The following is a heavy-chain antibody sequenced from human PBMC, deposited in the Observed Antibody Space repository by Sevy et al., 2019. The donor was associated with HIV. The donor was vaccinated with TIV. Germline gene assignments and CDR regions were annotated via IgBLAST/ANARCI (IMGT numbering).Heavy chain of an antibody. Sequence: ASVKVSCKASGYTFTGYYMHWVRQAPGQGLEWMGWINPNSGGTNYAQKFQGRVTMTRDTSISTAYMGLSRLGSGDTAVYYCARDPKRKDIVVVPAGSNHSKNRNMRGDYYGMDVWGQGTTVTVSS. CDR3: ARDPKRKDIVVVPAGSNHSKNRNMRGDYYGMDV. D-gene: IGHD2-2*01. V-gene: IGHV1-2*02. CDR2: INPNSGGT. CDR1: GYTFTGYY. J-gene: IGHJ6*02.